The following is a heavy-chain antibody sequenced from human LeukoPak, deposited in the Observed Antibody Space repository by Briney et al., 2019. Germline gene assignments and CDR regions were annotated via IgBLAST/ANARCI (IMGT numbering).Heavy chain of an antibody. J-gene: IGHJ3*02. CDR2: ISSSSSYI. V-gene: IGHV3-21*01. CDR3: ARDVLYCSSTSCRRGAFDI. Sequence: PGGSLRLSCAASGFTSSSYSMNWVRQAPGKGLEWVSSISSSSSYIYYADSVKGRFTISRDNAKNSLYLQMNSLGAEDTAVYYCARDVLYCSSTSCRRGAFDIWGQGTMVTASS. D-gene: IGHD2-2*01. CDR1: GFTSSSYS.